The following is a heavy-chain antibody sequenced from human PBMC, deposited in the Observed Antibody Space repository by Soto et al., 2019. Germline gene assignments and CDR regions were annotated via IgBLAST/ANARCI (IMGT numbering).Heavy chain of an antibody. D-gene: IGHD6-19*01. V-gene: IGHV4-39*01. CDR2: IYYNGST. CDR1: GDSISSSSSY. CDR3: GRHGGSSGWYPRIYYYGMDV. Sequence: QLLLQESGPGLMKPSETLSLTCTVSGDSISSSSSYWGWIRQPPGKGLEWIGSIYYNGSTYYNPSLKSRVTISVDTSKNQLSLKLSSVTAADRAMYYCGRHGGSSGWYPRIYYYGMDVWGQGTTVTVSS. J-gene: IGHJ6*02.